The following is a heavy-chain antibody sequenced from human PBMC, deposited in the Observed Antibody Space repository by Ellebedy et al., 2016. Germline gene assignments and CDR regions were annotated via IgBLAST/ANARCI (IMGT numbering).Heavy chain of an antibody. CDR3: TRDRVYYMDV. Sequence: GGSLRLSXAASGFTFSSYAMSWARQAPGKGLEWVSTISGNGGKTYYADSVKGRFTISRDNSRTTLYLQMNSLRAEDTAVYYCTRDRVYYMDVWGKGTTVTVSS. V-gene: IGHV3-23*01. CDR2: ISGNGGKT. J-gene: IGHJ6*03. CDR1: GFTFSSYA.